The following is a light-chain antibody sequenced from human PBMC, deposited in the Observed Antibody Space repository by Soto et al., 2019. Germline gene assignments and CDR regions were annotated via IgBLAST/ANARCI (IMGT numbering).Light chain of an antibody. J-gene: IGKJ4*01. CDR2: VAY. V-gene: IGKV3-20*01. CDR1: QSVGRNY. Sequence: EIVLTQSPGTLSVSPGERVTLSCRASQSVGRNYLAWYQQQPGQAPRLLIYVAYIRATGIPDRFSGSGSGTDFTLTISRLEPEDFAVYYCQQYADSPLTFGGGTKVETK. CDR3: QQYADSPLT.